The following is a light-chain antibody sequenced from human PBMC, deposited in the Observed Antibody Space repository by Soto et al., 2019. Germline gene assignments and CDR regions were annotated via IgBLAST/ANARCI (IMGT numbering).Light chain of an antibody. J-gene: IGKJ1*01. CDR1: QSVSSN. CDR3: QQYNNWLTGT. CDR2: GAS. Sequence: EIVMTQSPATLSVSPGERATVSCRASQSVSSNLAWYQQKPGQAPRLLIYGASTRATGIPARFSGSGSGTEFTLTISSLQSEDFAVYYCQQYNNWLTGTFGQGTKV. V-gene: IGKV3-15*01.